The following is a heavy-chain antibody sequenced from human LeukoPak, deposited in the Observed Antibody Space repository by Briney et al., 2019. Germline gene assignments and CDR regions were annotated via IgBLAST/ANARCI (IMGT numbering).Heavy chain of an antibody. CDR3: AGSGSHTRFDY. J-gene: IGHJ4*02. CDR2: INPSGGST. CDR1: GYTFTSYY. D-gene: IGHD3-10*01. Sequence: ASVKVSCKAFGYTFTSYYMHWVRQAPGQGLEWMGIINPSGGSTSYAQKFQGRVTMTRDMSTSTVYMELSSLRSEDTAVYYCAGSGSHTRFDYWGQGTLVTVSS. V-gene: IGHV1-46*01.